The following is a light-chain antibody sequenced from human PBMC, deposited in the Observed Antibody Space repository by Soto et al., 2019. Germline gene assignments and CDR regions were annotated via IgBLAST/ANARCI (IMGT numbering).Light chain of an antibody. J-gene: IGKJ1*01. CDR1: QTVGVR. V-gene: IGKV3D-15*01. Sequence: EIVLTQSPATLYSSPGERATLSCRASQTVGVRLAWYQNKPGQAPRLIIYEAANRATGIPARFSGSGSGTEFILTISSLQSEDYAVYYCQQYNAWPPWTFGQGTKVDI. CDR2: EAA. CDR3: QQYNAWPPWT.